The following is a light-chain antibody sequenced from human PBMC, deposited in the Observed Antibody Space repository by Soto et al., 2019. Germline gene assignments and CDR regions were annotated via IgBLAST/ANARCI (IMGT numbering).Light chain of an antibody. Sequence: EIVMTQSPATLSLSPGERATLSCRASQSVNSNLAWYQQKPGQAPRLLIYGASTRATGIPARFSGSVSGTEFTLTISSLQSEDFALYYCQQYNIWPPIFTFGPGTKVDIK. J-gene: IGKJ3*01. CDR2: GAS. CDR3: QQYNIWPPIFT. V-gene: IGKV3-15*01. CDR1: QSVNSN.